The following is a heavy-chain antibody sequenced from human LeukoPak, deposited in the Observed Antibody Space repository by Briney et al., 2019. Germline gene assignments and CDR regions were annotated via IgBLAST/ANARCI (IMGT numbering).Heavy chain of an antibody. V-gene: IGHV3-23*01. J-gene: IGHJ4*02. CDR3: ARDPYGDYGLRVY. CDR1: GFSFSSYA. D-gene: IGHD4-17*01. Sequence: GGSLRLSCAASGFSFSSYAMTWARQAPVKGLEWVSAISGDGTRTYYADSVKGRFTISRDNAKNSLYLQMNSLRDEDTAVYYCARDPYGDYGLRVYWGQGTLVTVSS. CDR2: ISGDGTRT.